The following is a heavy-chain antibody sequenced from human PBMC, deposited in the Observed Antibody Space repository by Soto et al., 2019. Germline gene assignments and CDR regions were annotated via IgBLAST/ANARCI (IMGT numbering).Heavy chain of an antibody. D-gene: IGHD6-13*01. CDR1: GGTFSSYA. V-gene: IGHV1-69*01. CDR2: IIPIFGTA. CDR3: ARTVAGEGYVDP. Sequence: QVQLVQAGAEVTQPGSSVKVACKASGGTFSSYAISWVRQAPGQGLEWRGGIIPIFGTANYAQKFQGRVTSTADESTSTAERELSSLRSEDTAVDYCARTVAGEGYVDPWGQGTLVTVSS. J-gene: IGHJ5*02.